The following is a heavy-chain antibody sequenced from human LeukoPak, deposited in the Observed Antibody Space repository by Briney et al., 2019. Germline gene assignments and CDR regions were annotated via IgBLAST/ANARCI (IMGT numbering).Heavy chain of an antibody. CDR2: IGRDGSGK. D-gene: IGHD1-14*01. V-gene: IGHV3-7*01. CDR3: AWLVREPAY. CDR1: GFSFDTYY. Sequence: GGSLRLSCAASGFSFDTYYMGWVRQAPGTGLGSVAMIGRDGSGKYYVDSGKGRFTISRDNAMNSLYLQMNRLSADDSAVYYCAWLVREPAYWGQGTLVTVST. J-gene: IGHJ4*02.